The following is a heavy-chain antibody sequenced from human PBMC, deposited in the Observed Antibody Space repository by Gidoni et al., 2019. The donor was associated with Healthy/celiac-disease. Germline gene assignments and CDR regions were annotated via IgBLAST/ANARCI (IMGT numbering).Heavy chain of an antibody. V-gene: IGHV3-23*01. Sequence: EVQLLESGGGLVQPGGSLRLSCAASGFNLRRYTTGWVRQAPGKWLGWVEAIIGSGGRTYYADPVNGRFTISRDNSKHTLYLQMNSLRAEDTAVYYCATPPRRAFLEWLLDYFDSLGQGTLVTVSS. D-gene: IGHD3-3*02. CDR2: IIGSGGRT. CDR1: GFNLRRYT. J-gene: IGHJ4*02. CDR3: ATPPRRAFLEWLLDYFDS.